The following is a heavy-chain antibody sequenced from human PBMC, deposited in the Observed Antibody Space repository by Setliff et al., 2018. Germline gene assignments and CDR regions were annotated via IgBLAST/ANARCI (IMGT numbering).Heavy chain of an antibody. J-gene: IGHJ5*02. CDR1: GASISSHY. D-gene: IGHD3-3*01. CDR3: ARDQYNFWSGYFYESSWFDP. Sequence: SETLSLTCTVSGASISSHYWSWIRQPPGKGLEWIGSMYYTGSTNYNPSPKSRVTISVDTSKKQFSLRLNSVTAADTAVYYCARDQYNFWSGYFYESSWFDPWGQGTLVTVSS. CDR2: MYYTGST. V-gene: IGHV4-59*11.